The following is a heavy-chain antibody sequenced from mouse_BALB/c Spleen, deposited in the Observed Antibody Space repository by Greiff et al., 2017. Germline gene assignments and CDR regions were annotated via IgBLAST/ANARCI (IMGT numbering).Heavy chain of an antibody. CDR3: ARDGYYYGSSYPAY. CDR1: GFSLTSYG. CDR2: IWAGGST. Sequence: VQGVESGPGLVAPSQSLSITCTVSGFSLTSYGVHWVRQPPGKGLEWLGVIWAGGSTNYNSALMSRLSISKDNSKSQVFLKMNSLQTDDTAMYYCARDGYYYGSSYPAYWGQGTLVTVSA. V-gene: IGHV2-9*02. J-gene: IGHJ3*01. D-gene: IGHD1-1*01.